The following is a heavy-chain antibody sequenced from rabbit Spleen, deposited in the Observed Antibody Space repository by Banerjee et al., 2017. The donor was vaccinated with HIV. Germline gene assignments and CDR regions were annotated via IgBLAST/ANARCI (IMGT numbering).Heavy chain of an antibody. CDR1: GVSFSDKDV. Sequence: LQESGGGLVQPEGSLTLTCRASGVSFSDKDVMCWVRQAPGKGLEWVACIYAGSNGGTYYANWAKGRFTISKTSSTTVTLQMTSLTAADTATYFCARDAAGREDFNLWGPGTLVTVS. V-gene: IGHV1S45*01. CDR2: IYAGSNGGT. J-gene: IGHJ4*01. CDR3: ARDAAGREDFNL. D-gene: IGHD4-2*01.